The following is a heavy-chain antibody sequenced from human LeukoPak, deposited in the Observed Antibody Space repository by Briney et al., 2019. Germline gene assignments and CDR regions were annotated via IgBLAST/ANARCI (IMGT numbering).Heavy chain of an antibody. D-gene: IGHD3-16*01. Sequence: GGSLRLSCAASGFTFSSYGMSWVRQAPGKGLEWVSAISGSGGSTYYADSVKGRFTISRDNSKNTLYLQMNSLRAEDTAVYYCAKDGGRERGGSFDYWGQGTLVTVSS. CDR2: ISGSGGST. CDR3: AKDGGRERGGSFDY. V-gene: IGHV3-23*01. CDR1: GFTFSSYG. J-gene: IGHJ4*02.